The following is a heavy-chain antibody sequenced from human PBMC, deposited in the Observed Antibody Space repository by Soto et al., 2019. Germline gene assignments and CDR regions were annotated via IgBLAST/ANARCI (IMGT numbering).Heavy chain of an antibody. CDR2: LNPRDGAT. CDR3: TRRGYCSGGSCPLGFHY. J-gene: IGHJ4*02. CDR1: GNTFTTYY. D-gene: IGHD2-15*01. V-gene: IGHV1-46*03. Sequence: EASVKVSCKASGNTFTTYYVHWVRQAPGQGLEWMGVLNPRDGATSYAQKFQGRVTMTRDTSTSTVYMEMSSLRSEDTAMYYCTRRGYCSGGSCPLGFHYWGQGTLVTVSS.